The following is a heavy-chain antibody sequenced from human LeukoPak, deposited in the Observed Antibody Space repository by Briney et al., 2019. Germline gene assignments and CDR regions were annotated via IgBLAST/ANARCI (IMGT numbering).Heavy chain of an antibody. Sequence: GGSLRLSCAASGFTFSSYGMHWVRQAPGKGLEWVAVISYDGSNKYYADSVKGRFTISRDNSKNTLYLQMNSLRAEDTAVYYCAKEISEGNIVVVTATDYWGQGTLVSVSS. CDR2: ISYDGSNK. V-gene: IGHV3-30*18. CDR1: GFTFSSYG. D-gene: IGHD2-21*02. J-gene: IGHJ4*02. CDR3: AKEISEGNIVVVTATDY.